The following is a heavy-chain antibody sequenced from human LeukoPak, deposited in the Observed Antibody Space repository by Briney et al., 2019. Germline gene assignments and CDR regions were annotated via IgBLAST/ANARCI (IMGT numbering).Heavy chain of an antibody. CDR2: IQYDGSKK. D-gene: IGHD1-1*01. V-gene: IGHV3-30*02. Sequence: GGSLRLSCAASGFTFGVDGMHWLRQAPGKGLEWVTFIQYDGSKKYYADSVKGRFTISRDDSKNTLYLQMNGLRAEDTAVYHRARGGHQVEDWGQGTLVIVSS. CDR1: GFTFGVDG. J-gene: IGHJ4*02. CDR3: ARGGHQVED.